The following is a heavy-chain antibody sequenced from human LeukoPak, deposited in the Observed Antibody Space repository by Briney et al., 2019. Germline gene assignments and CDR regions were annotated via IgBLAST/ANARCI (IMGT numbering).Heavy chain of an antibody. D-gene: IGHD1-26*01. V-gene: IGHV3-23*01. Sequence: PGGSLRLSCAASGFSFGNYAMNWVRQAPGRGLEWVSAISGTGGSTYYADSVKGRFTISIDNAKNALYLQMNTLRAEDTAIYSCATRPTVGGTTPTFDHWGQGTPVTVSS. CDR3: ATRPTVGGTTPTFDH. CDR2: ISGTGGST. J-gene: IGHJ4*02. CDR1: GFSFGNYA.